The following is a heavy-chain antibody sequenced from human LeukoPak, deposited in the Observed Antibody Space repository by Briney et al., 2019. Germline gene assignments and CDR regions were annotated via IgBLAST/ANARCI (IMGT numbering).Heavy chain of an antibody. Sequence: PSETLSLTCAAYGGSFSGYYWGWIRQPPGKGLEWIGSIYYSGSPYYNPSLKSRVTISVDTSKKQFSLKLSSVTAADTAVYYCARHVGFITMVRGVINNNWFDPWGQGTLVTVSS. J-gene: IGHJ5*02. CDR3: ARHVGFITMVRGVINNNWFDP. CDR2: IYYSGSP. CDR1: GGSFSGYY. D-gene: IGHD3-10*01. V-gene: IGHV4-39*01.